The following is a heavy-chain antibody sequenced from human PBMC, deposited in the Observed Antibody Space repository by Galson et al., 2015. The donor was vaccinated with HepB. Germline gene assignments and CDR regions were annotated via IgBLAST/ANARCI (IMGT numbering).Heavy chain of an antibody. D-gene: IGHD6-19*01. CDR2: ISYDGSNK. J-gene: IGHJ4*02. CDR3: AKDPYLYSALAGTMAGFDY. Sequence: SLRLSCAASGFTFSNYGMHWVRQAPGKGLEWVAVISYDGSNKYYVDSVKGRFTISRDNSKTTLYLQMNSLRAEDTALYYCAKDPYLYSALAGTMAGFDYWGQGTLVTVSS. CDR1: GFTFSNYG. V-gene: IGHV3-30*18.